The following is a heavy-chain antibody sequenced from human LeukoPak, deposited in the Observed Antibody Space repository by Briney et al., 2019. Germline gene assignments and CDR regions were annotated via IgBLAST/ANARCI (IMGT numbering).Heavy chain of an antibody. D-gene: IGHD6-6*01. CDR3: ARDRSIAARHDY. CDR1: GFTFSSYS. CDR2: ISSSSSYI. J-gene: IGHJ4*02. V-gene: IGHV3-21*01. Sequence: GGSLRLSCAASGFTFSSYSMNWVRQAPGKGLEWVSSISSSSSYIYYADSVEGRFTISRDNAKNSLYLQMNSLRAEDTAVYYCARDRSIAARHDYWGQGTLVTVSS.